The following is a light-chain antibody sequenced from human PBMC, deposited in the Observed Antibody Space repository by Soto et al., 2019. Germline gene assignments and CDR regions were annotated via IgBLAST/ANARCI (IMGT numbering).Light chain of an antibody. V-gene: IGLV1-40*01. Sequence: QLVLTQPPSVSGAPGQTVTISCTGSSSNIGAGYDVHWYQQLPGTAPKLLIYGNSNRPSWVPDRFSGSKSGTSASLAITGLHAEDEADYYCQSYDSSLSGYVFGTGTKLTVL. J-gene: IGLJ1*01. CDR2: GNS. CDR3: QSYDSSLSGYV. CDR1: SSNIGAGYD.